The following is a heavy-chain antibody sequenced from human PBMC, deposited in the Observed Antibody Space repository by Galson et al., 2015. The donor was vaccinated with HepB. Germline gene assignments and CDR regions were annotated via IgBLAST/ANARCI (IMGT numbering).Heavy chain of an antibody. CDR3: TRDPRYSVDWLFPRRILDAFDI. CDR2: IRSKAYGGTT. Sequence: SLRLSCAASGFTFGDYAMSWFRQAPGKGLEWVGFIRSKAYGGTTEYAASVKGRFTISRDDSKSIAYLQMNSLKTEDTAVYYCTRDPRYSVDWLFPRRILDAFDIWGQGTMVTVSS. CDR1: GFTFGDYA. V-gene: IGHV3-49*03. D-gene: IGHD3-9*01. J-gene: IGHJ3*02.